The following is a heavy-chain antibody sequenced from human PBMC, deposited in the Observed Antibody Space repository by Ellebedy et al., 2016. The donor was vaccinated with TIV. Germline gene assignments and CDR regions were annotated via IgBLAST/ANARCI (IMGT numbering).Heavy chain of an antibody. Sequence: AASVKVSCKASGGTFGSDAITWVRQAPGQGLEWMGGILPIFDSATYAQQFQGRVTITADKSTNTAYMELRGLSFEDTAVYYCAREYSLHNWCDPWGQGTLVTVSS. CDR2: ILPIFDSA. CDR1: GGTFGSDA. D-gene: IGHD4-11*01. V-gene: IGHV1-69*06. J-gene: IGHJ5*02. CDR3: AREYSLHNWCDP.